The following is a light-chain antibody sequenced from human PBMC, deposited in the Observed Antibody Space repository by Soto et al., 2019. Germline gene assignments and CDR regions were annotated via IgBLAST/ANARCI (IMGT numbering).Light chain of an antibody. CDR2: DVS. CDR1: SADVGAYNY. Sequence: QSALTQPASVSGSPGQSITISCTGTSADVGAYNYVSWYQHHPGKAPKLMVHDVSNRPSGISSRFSGSKSGNTASLTISGLQAEDEADYYCSSYTNRHTRVFGGGTKVTVL. V-gene: IGLV2-14*03. CDR3: SSYTNRHTRV. J-gene: IGLJ3*02.